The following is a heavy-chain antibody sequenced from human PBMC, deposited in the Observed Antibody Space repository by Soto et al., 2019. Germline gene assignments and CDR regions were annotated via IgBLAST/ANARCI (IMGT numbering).Heavy chain of an antibody. V-gene: IGHV1-2*02. CDR1: GYTFTGYY. D-gene: IGHD3-10*01. CDR2: INPNSGGT. J-gene: IGHJ5*02. CDR3: ARVGAGMVRGVIFPNWFDP. Sequence: QVQLVQSGAEVKKPGASVKVSCKASGYTFTGYYMHWVRQAPGQGLEWMGWINPNSGGTNYAQKFQGRVTMTRDTSISTAYMELSRLRSDDTAVYYCARVGAGMVRGVIFPNWFDPWGQGTLVTVSS.